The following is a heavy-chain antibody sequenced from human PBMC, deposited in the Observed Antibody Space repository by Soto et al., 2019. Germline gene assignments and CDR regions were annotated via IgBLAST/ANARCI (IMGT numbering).Heavy chain of an antibody. V-gene: IGHV1-46*01. Sequence: QVQLVQSGAEVKKPGASVKVSCKASGYTFTSYYMHWVRQAPGQGLEWMGIINPSGGSTSYAQKFQGRVTMTRDTSTSTVYMELSSLRSEDTAVYYCARTHSGYDQKYYFDYWGQGTLVTVSS. CDR2: INPSGGST. CDR1: GYTFTSYY. CDR3: ARTHSGYDQKYYFDY. J-gene: IGHJ4*02. D-gene: IGHD5-12*01.